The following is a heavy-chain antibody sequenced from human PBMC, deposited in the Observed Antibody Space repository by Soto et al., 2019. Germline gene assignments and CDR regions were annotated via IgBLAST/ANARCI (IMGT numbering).Heavy chain of an antibody. J-gene: IGHJ4*02. CDR2: IYYSGST. CDR1: GGSISSSSYY. D-gene: IGHD5-18*01. CDR3: AIPAGSSSYGYRYDITY. Sequence: QLQLQESGPGLVKPSETLSLTCTVSGGSISSSSYYWGWIHQPPGKGLEWIGSIYYSGSTYYNPSLKSRVTISVDTSKNQFSLKLSSVTAADTAVYYCAIPAGSSSYGYRYDITYWGQGTLVTVSS. V-gene: IGHV4-39*01.